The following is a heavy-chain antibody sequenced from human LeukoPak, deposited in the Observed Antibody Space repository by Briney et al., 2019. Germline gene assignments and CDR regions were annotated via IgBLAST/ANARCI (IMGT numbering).Heavy chain of an antibody. D-gene: IGHD3-3*01. V-gene: IGHV2-5*01. CDR2: INWHDDK. CDR1: GFSLSTSGVG. J-gene: IGHJ4*02. Sequence: SGPTLVNPTQTLTLTCTFSGFSLSTSGVGVGWIRQPPGKALEWPALINWHDDKRYSPSLKSRLTITQDTSKNQVVLTMTNMDPVDTATYYCAHAVYYDFWSGYSPFDYWGQGTLVTVSS. CDR3: AHAVYYDFWSGYSPFDY.